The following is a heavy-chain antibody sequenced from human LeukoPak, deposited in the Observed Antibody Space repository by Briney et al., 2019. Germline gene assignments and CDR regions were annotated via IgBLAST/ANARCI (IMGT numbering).Heavy chain of an antibody. V-gene: IGHV4-61*08. Sequence: SQTLSLTCTVSGGSISSGGYYWSWIRQPPGKGLEWIGYIYYSGSTNYNPSLKSRVTISVDTSKNQFSLKLSSVTAADTAVYYCARPRNVGPTAIHTFYYWGQGTLVTVSS. D-gene: IGHD2-21*02. J-gene: IGHJ4*02. CDR1: GGSISSGGYY. CDR3: ARPRNVGPTAIHTFYY. CDR2: IYYSGST.